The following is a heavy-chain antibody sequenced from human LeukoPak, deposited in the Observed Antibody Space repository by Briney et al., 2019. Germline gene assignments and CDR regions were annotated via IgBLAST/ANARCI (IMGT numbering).Heavy chain of an antibody. CDR1: GFTFSSYA. J-gene: IGHJ4*02. D-gene: IGHD1-26*01. V-gene: IGHV3-23*01. CDR2: ISGSGGST. Sequence: GGSLRLSCAASGFTFSSYAMSWVRQAPGKGLEWVSAISGSGGSTYYAGSVKGRFTISRDNSKNTLYLQMNSLRAEDTAVYYCARGVGSGSRLRAGDYWGQGTLVTVSS. CDR3: ARGVGSGSRLRAGDY.